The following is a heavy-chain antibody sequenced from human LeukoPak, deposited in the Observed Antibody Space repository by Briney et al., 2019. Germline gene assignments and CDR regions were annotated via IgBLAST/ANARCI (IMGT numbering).Heavy chain of an antibody. J-gene: IGHJ4*02. CDR1: GFTLSGYN. Sequence: GSLRLSCASGFTLSGYNMNWVRQAPGKGLEWIGEIHDSGRTNYNPSLKSRVTISVDTSKNQFSLHLNSVTAADTAVYYCARVKAVPAPRGFDSWGQGTLVTVSS. CDR2: IHDSGRT. D-gene: IGHD6-19*01. CDR3: ARVKAVPAPRGFDS. V-gene: IGHV4-34*01.